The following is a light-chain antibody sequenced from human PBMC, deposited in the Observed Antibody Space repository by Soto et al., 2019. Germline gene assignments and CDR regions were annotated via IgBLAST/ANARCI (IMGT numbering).Light chain of an antibody. V-gene: IGLV2-14*01. CDR2: AVT. J-gene: IGLJ3*02. CDR1: SSDVGGYNY. CDR3: SSYTSSTLWV. Sequence: QSALTQPASVSGSPGQSITISCTGTSSDVGGYNYVSWYQQHPGKAPKLMIFAVTNRPSGVSNRFSGSKSGNTASLTISGLQAEDEADYYCSSYTSSTLWVFGGGTQLTVL.